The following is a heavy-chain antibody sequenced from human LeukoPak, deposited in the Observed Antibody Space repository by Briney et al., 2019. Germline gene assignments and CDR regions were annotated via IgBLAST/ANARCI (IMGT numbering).Heavy chain of an antibody. CDR2: MSGSGGST. J-gene: IGHJ6*02. Sequence: GRSLRLSCAASGFTLSSYAMHWVRQAPGKGLEWVSAMSGSGGSTYYADSVKGRFTISRDNSKNTLYLQMNSLRAEDTAVYYCAKARNFWSGYYSMDVWGQGTTVTVSS. CDR3: AKARNFWSGYYSMDV. D-gene: IGHD3-3*01. CDR1: GFTLSSYA. V-gene: IGHV3-23*01.